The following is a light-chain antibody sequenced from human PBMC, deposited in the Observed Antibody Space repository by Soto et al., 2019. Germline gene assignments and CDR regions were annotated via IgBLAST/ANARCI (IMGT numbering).Light chain of an antibody. V-gene: IGKV3-20*01. J-gene: IGKJ3*01. CDR3: QQYGTSFT. CDR2: VAF. Sequence: EVGLTQSPGTLYLSPGERATLSCRDSQCVRSSYLVWYQQKPGQAPRRLIFVAFRRATGIPDRFSGSGSGTDFTLNSSGLDHEDFAVYYFQQYGTSFTYGPRTKVDIQ. CDR1: QCVRSSY.